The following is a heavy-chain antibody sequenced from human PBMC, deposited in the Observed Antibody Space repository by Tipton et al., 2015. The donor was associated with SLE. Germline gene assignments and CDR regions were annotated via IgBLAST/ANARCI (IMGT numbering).Heavy chain of an antibody. CDR3: ARGVVGYIDY. CDR1: GGSFSGYY. J-gene: IGHJ4*02. V-gene: IGHV4-34*01. Sequence: LRLSCAVYGGSFSGYYWSWIRQPPGKGLEWIGEINHSGSTDYNPPLKSRVTISEDTSKNQFSLKLSSVTAADTAVYYCARGVVGYIDYWGQGTLVTVSS. CDR2: INHSGST.